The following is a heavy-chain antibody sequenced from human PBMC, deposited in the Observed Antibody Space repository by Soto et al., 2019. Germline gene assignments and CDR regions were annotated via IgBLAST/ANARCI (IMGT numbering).Heavy chain of an antibody. CDR2: IDWNDDK. CDR3: ARITVTGDAGFDF. D-gene: IGHD4-17*01. J-gene: IGHJ4*02. CDR1: GFSLSTSGMC. V-gene: IGHV2-70*01. Sequence: SGPTLVNPTQTLTLTCTFSGFSLSTSGMCVSWIRQPPGKALEWLALIDWNDDKYYNTSLKTRLTISKDISKSQVVLTMTNMDPVGTATYYCARITVTGDAGFDFWGQGTLVTVSS.